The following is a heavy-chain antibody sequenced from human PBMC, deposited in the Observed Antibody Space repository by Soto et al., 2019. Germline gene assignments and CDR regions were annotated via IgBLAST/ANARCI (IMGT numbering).Heavy chain of an antibody. D-gene: IGHD6-13*01. Sequence: GGSLRLSCAASGFTFSSYSMNWVRQAPGKGLEWVSSISSSSSYIYYADSVKGRFTISRDNAKNSLYLQMNSLRAEDTAVYYCARDYLGIAAAGDYFDYWGQGTLVTVSS. J-gene: IGHJ4*02. CDR1: GFTFSSYS. CDR3: ARDYLGIAAAGDYFDY. V-gene: IGHV3-21*01. CDR2: ISSSSSYI.